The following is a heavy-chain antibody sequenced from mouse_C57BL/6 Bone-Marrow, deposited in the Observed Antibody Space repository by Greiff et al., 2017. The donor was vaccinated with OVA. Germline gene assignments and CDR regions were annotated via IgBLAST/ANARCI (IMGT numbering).Heavy chain of an antibody. CDR1: GYTFTSYW. V-gene: IGHV1-64*01. D-gene: IGHD1-1*02. CDR3: ARERWGYFDY. CDR2: IHPNSGST. Sequence: VNVVESGAELVKPGASVKLSCKASGYTFTSYWMHWVKQRPGQGLEWIGMIHPNSGSTNYNEKFKSKATLTVDKSSSTAYMQLSSLTSEDSAVYYCARERWGYFDYWGQGTTLTVSS. J-gene: IGHJ2*01.